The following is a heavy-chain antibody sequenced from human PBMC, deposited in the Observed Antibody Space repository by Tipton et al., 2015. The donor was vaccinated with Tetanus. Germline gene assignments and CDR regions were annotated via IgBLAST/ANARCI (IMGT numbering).Heavy chain of an antibody. V-gene: IGHV4-34*01. Sequence: LRLSCAVYGASFSDYYWSWIRQAPGKGLEWIGEINHSGNTNHNPSLKSRVTLSVDTSKNQFSLKLNSVTAADTAMYYCARGTWLYTSTYHRHWLDPWGQGTLVTVSS. CDR3: ARGTWLYTSTYHRHWLDP. D-gene: IGHD6-13*01. J-gene: IGHJ5*02. CDR2: INHSGNT. CDR1: GASFSDYY.